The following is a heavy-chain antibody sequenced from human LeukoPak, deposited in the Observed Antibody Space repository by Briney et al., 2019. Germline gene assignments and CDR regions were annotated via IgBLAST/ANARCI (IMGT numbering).Heavy chain of an antibody. J-gene: IGHJ6*02. V-gene: IGHV1-3*01. Sequence: ASVKVSCKASGYTFTAYVMHWVRQAPGQRLEWMGWINAGNGNTKYSQEFQGRVTTTRDTFANTIYMELSSLRSEDTAVCYCTRALGYPYYAMDVWGQGTTVTVSS. D-gene: IGHD5-12*01. CDR1: GYTFTAYV. CDR3: TRALGYPYYAMDV. CDR2: INAGNGNT.